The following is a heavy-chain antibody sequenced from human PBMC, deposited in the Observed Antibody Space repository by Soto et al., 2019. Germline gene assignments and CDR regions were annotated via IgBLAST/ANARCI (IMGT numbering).Heavy chain of an antibody. CDR1: GGSISGSY. J-gene: IGHJ4*02. V-gene: IGHV4-59*01. CDR2: VYYTGST. CDR3: ARSVAVHCAHIDF. Sequence: TSETLSLTCSVSGGSISGSYWSWIRQSPGKGLEWLGYVYYTGSTNYSPSLRSRVSISVDTSKNKFSLRLSSVTAADTAVYFCARSVAVHCAHIDFWGQGTQVTVSS. D-gene: IGHD2-21*01.